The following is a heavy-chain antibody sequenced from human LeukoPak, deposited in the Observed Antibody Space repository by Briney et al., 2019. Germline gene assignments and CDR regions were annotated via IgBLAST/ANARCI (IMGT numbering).Heavy chain of an antibody. Sequence: PGGSLRLSCAASGFTFSSYSMNWVRQAPGKGLEWVSSISSSSSYIYYADSVKGRFTTSRDNAKNSLYLQMNSLRAEDTAVYYCARGGPASQYNWFDPWGQGTLVTVSS. V-gene: IGHV3-21*01. CDR2: ISSSSSYI. CDR3: ARGGPASQYNWFDP. J-gene: IGHJ5*02. D-gene: IGHD2-15*01. CDR1: GFTFSSYS.